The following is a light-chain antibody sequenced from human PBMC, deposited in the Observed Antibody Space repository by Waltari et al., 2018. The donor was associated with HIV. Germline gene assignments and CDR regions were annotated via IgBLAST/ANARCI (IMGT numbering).Light chain of an antibody. Sequence: QSVLTQPPSASGPPGQRVTISCSGSSSNIGNNTVNWYQRLPGTAPKLLIYSNNQRPSGVPDRFSGSKSDTSASLAISGLQSEDEAHYYCAAWDDSLNGYVFGTGTKVTVL. CDR1: SSNIGNNT. V-gene: IGLV1-44*01. CDR3: AAWDDSLNGYV. CDR2: SNN. J-gene: IGLJ1*01.